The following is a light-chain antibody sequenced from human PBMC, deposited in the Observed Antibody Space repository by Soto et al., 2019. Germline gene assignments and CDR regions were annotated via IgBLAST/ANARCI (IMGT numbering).Light chain of an antibody. J-gene: IGKJ2*01. Sequence: DIQMTQSPSTLSASVGDRVTITCRASQSISSWLSWYQQKPWKAPKLLIYDASSLESGVPSRFSGSGSCTEFTLTISSPQPDDFATYYCQQYNSYSPYTFGQGTKLEIK. CDR3: QQYNSYSPYT. CDR1: QSISSW. CDR2: DAS. V-gene: IGKV1-5*01.